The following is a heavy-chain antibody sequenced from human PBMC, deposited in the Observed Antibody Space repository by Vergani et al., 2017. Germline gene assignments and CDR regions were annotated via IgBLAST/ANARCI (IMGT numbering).Heavy chain of an antibody. CDR2: INDNGYT. CDR1: GESFSGHY. J-gene: IGHJ4*02. Sequence: QVHLQQWGTGLLKPSETLSLTCEVQGESFSGHYWSWIRQPPGKGLEWIGEINDNGYTNYNPLFESRVIVSADTSKNQFSLKLSSVTASDTAVYYCARREGNAWQFDFWGQGALVTVSS. V-gene: IGHV4-34*01. CDR3: ARREGNAWQFDF. D-gene: IGHD2-2*01.